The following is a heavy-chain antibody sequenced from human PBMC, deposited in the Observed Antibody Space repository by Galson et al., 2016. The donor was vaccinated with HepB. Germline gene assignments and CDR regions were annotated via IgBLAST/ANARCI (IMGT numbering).Heavy chain of an antibody. Sequence: QSGAEVKKPGEALKISCKASGYSFTSYWIGWVRQMPGKGLEWMGIIYPGDSDNRYSPSFQGQVTISADKSINTAYLQWSSLTASDTAMYYCARHVGVPWPPAWFDPWGQGTLVIVSS. D-gene: IGHD2-21*01. J-gene: IGHJ5*02. V-gene: IGHV5-51*01. CDR1: GYSFTSYW. CDR3: ARHVGVPWPPAWFDP. CDR2: IYPGDSDN.